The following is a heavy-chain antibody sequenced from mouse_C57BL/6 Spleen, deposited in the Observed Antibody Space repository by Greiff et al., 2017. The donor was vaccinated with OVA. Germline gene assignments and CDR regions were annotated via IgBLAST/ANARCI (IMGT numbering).Heavy chain of an antibody. CDR2: INPSNGGT. Sequence: QVQLQQPGTELVKPGASVKLSCKASGYTFTSYWMHWVKQRPGQGLEWIGNINPSNGGTNYNEKFKRKATLTVDKSSSTAYMQLSSLTSEDSAVYYCARVDYYGGNYFDYWGQGTTLTVSS. CDR3: ARVDYYGGNYFDY. CDR1: GYTFTSYW. J-gene: IGHJ2*01. D-gene: IGHD1-1*01. V-gene: IGHV1-53*01.